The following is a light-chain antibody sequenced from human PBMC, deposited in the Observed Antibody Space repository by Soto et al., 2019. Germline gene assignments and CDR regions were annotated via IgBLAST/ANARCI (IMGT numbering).Light chain of an antibody. J-gene: IGLJ1*01. CDR2: EVS. CDR3: CSYAGSSTLYV. CDR1: SSDVGSYNL. Sequence: QLVLTQPASVSGSPGQSITISCTGTSSDVGSYNLVSWYQQHPGKAPKVMIYEVSKRPSGVSYRFSGSKSGNTASLTISGLQAEDEADYYCCSYAGSSTLYVFGNGTKLTVL. V-gene: IGLV2-23*02.